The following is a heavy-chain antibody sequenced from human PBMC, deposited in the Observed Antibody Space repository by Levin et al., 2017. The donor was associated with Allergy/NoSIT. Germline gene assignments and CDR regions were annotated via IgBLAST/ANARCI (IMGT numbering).Heavy chain of an antibody. CDR3: ARDARDARNYYYGMDV. Sequence: SETLSLTCTVSGGSVSSGSYYWSWIRQPPGKGLEWIGYIYYSGSTNYNPSLKSRVTISVDTSKNQFSLKLSSVTAADTAVYYCARDARDARNYYYGMDVWGQGTTVTVSS. V-gene: IGHV4-61*01. D-gene: IGHD3-10*01. J-gene: IGHJ6*02. CDR1: GGSVSSGSYY. CDR2: IYYSGST.